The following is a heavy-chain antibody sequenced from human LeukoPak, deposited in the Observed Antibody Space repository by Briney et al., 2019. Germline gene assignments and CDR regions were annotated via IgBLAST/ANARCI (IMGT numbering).Heavy chain of an antibody. CDR3: ARRTPPGYSYGYSDY. CDR2: IYYSGSP. J-gene: IGHJ4*02. V-gene: IGHV4-39*01. D-gene: IGHD5-18*01. Sequence: PSETLSLTGTVSGGSINSSSYYWGWTRQPPGKGLERIGSIYYSGSPYYNPSLTSRVTISLDTSKNQCSLKLSSVTAADTAVYYCARRTPPGYSYGYSDYWGQGTLVSVSS. CDR1: GGSINSSSYY.